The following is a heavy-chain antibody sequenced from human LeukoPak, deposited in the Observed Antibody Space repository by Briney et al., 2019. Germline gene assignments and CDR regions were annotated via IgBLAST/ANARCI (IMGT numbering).Heavy chain of an antibody. CDR1: GYTFTGYY. CDR3: AREDNLGSGSSPNDY. D-gene: IGHD6-19*01. V-gene: IGHV1-2*06. Sequence: ASVKVSCKASGYTFTGYYMDWVRQAPGQGLEWMGRINPNSGGTNYAQKFQGRVTMTRDTSISTAYMELSRLRSDDTAVYYCAREDNLGSGSSPNDYWGQGTLVTVSS. CDR2: INPNSGGT. J-gene: IGHJ4*02.